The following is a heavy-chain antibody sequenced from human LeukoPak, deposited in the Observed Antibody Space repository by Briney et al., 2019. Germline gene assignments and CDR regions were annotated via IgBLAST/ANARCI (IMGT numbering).Heavy chain of an antibody. V-gene: IGHV3-20*04. Sequence: PGGSLRLSCVASGFTFDNYGMSWVRQAPGKGLEWVSGINWNGGSTGYADSVKGRFTISRDNAKNSLYLQMNSLRAEDTALYYCARGSTYYDILTGYHYYFDYWGQGTLVTVSS. CDR2: INWNGGST. D-gene: IGHD3-9*01. CDR1: GFTFDNYG. CDR3: ARGSTYYDILTGYHYYFDY. J-gene: IGHJ4*02.